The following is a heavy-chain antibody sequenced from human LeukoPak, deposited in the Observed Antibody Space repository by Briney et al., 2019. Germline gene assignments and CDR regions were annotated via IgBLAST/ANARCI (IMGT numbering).Heavy chain of an antibody. Sequence: ASVKVSCKASGYTFTGYYMHWVRQAPGQGLEWMGWINPNSGGTNYAQKFQGRVAMTRDTSISTAYMELSRLRSDDTAVYYCARVSDIVATKVDYWGQGTLVTVSS. V-gene: IGHV1-2*02. CDR2: INPNSGGT. CDR3: ARVSDIVATKVDY. CDR1: GYTFTGYY. J-gene: IGHJ4*02. D-gene: IGHD5-12*01.